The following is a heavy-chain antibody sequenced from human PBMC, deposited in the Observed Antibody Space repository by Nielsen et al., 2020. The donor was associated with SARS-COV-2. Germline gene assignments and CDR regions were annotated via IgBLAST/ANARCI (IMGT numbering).Heavy chain of an antibody. J-gene: IGHJ3*02. Sequence: GESLKISCAASGFTFSDYYMSWIRQAPGKGLEWVSYISSSSSYTNYADSVKGRFTISRDNAKNSLYLQMNSLRAEDTAVYYCARVRSSGWFSQEDAFDIWGQGTMVTVSS. V-gene: IGHV3-11*05. CDR3: ARVRSSGWFSQEDAFDI. CDR1: GFTFSDYY. D-gene: IGHD6-19*01. CDR2: ISSSSSYT.